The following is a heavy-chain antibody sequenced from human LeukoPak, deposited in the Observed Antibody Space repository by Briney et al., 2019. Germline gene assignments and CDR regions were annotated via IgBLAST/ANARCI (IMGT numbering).Heavy chain of an antibody. CDR1: GFTFSNYW. J-gene: IGHJ6*03. V-gene: IGHV3-7*01. CDR3: AKTLKDRYYDFWSGYYHYYYYMDV. Sequence: GGSLRLSCAASGFTFSNYWMSWVRQAPGKGLEWVANIKQDGSEKYYVDSVKGRFTISRDNAKNSLYLQMNSLRAEDTAVYYCAKTLKDRYYDFWSGYYHYYYYMDVCGKGTTVTVSS. D-gene: IGHD3-3*01. CDR2: IKQDGSEK.